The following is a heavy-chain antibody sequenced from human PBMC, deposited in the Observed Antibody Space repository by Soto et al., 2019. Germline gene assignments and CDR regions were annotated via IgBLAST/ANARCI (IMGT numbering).Heavy chain of an antibody. CDR2: ISGSGGST. V-gene: IGHV3-23*01. CDR1: GFTFSSYA. J-gene: IGHJ4*02. CDR3: AKWGQSTRRRDGGHSTDAPDY. D-gene: IGHD7-27*01. Sequence: EVQLLESGGGLVQPGGSLRLSCAASGFTFSSYAMSWVRQAPGKGLEWVSAISGSGGSTYYADSVKGRFTISRDNSKNPLYLQMNSLRAEDTAVYYCAKWGQSTRRRDGGHSTDAPDYWGQGTLVTVSS.